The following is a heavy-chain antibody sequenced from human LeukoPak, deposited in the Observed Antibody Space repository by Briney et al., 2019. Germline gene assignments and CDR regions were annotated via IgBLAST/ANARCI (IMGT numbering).Heavy chain of an antibody. CDR2: IGYTGDT. J-gene: IGHJ4*02. CDR1: GGSISSGAYY. CDR3: ARVAAATTNPRFDF. V-gene: IGHV4-31*03. D-gene: IGHD1-1*01. Sequence: SQTLSLTCTVSGGSISSGAYYWRWVRQLPEKGLDWIGYIGYTGDTYYNPSLRSRATISKDTSKTQFSLRLNSLTAADTAVYYCARVAAATTNPRFDFWGQGTLVTVSS.